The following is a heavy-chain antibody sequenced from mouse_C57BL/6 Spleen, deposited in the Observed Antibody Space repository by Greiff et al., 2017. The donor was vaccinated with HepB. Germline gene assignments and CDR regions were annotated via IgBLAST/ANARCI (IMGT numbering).Heavy chain of an antibody. CDR2: INHSTGGT. Sequence: EVQLQQSGPELVKPGASVKISCKASGYSFTGYYMNWVKQSPEKSLEWIGEINHSTGGTTYNQKFKAKATLTVDKFSSPAYMQIKSLTSEDSAVYYCARSGYDYEAWFAYWGQGTLVTVSA. V-gene: IGHV1-42*01. CDR3: ARSGYDYEAWFAY. J-gene: IGHJ3*01. D-gene: IGHD2-4*01. CDR1: GYSFTGYY.